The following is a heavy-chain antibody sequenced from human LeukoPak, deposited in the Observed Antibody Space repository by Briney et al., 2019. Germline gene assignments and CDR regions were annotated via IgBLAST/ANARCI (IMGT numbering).Heavy chain of an antibody. Sequence: KTGGSLRLSCAASTFTSSNAWMSWVRQAPGKGLEWVGRIKSKTDGGTTDYAAPVKGRFTSSRDDSKNTLYLQMNSLKTEDTAVYYCTTEAYTLFEVGATGGAYFDYWGQGTLVTVSS. V-gene: IGHV3-15*01. D-gene: IGHD1-26*01. J-gene: IGHJ4*02. CDR2: IKSKTDGGTT. CDR3: TTEAYTLFEVGATGGAYFDY. CDR1: TFTSSNAW.